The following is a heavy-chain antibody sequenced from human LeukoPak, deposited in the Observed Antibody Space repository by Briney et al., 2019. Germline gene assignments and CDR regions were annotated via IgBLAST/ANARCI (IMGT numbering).Heavy chain of an antibody. CDR3: AREGSSIAARKFDY. J-gene: IGHJ4*02. CDR2: ISYDGSNK. D-gene: IGHD6-6*01. V-gene: IGHV3-30-3*01. CDR1: GFTFSSYA. Sequence: GRSLRLSCAASGFTFSSYAMHWVRQAPGKGLEWVAVISYDGSNKYYADSVKGRFTISRDNSKNTLYLQMNSLRAEDTAVYYCAREGSSIAARKFDYWGQGTLVTVSS.